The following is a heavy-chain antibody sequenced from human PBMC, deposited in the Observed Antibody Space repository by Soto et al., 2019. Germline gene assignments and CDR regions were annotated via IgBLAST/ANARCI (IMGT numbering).Heavy chain of an antibody. D-gene: IGHD5-12*01. J-gene: IGHJ4*02. V-gene: IGHV4-38-2*02. Sequence: PSETLSLNCAVSGYSISSGYYWGWIRQPPGKGLEWIGSIYHSGSTYYNPSLKSRVTISVDTSKNQFSLKLSSVTAADTAVYYCARESRDGYKYFDYWGQGTLVTVSS. CDR2: IYHSGST. CDR3: ARESRDGYKYFDY. CDR1: GYSISSGYY.